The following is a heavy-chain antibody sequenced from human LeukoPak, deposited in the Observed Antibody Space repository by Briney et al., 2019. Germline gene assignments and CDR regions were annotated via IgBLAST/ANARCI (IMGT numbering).Heavy chain of an antibody. V-gene: IGHV3-23*01. Sequence: PGGSLRLSCAASGFSFSSYAMSWVRQAPGKRLEWVSAISGSGGSTYYADSVKGRFTISRDNSKNTLYLQMNSLRAEDTAVYYCAKDLLPRNYDSSGYYRRGFFDYWGQGTLVTVSS. CDR2: ISGSGGST. J-gene: IGHJ4*02. D-gene: IGHD3-22*01. CDR3: AKDLLPRNYDSSGYYRRGFFDY. CDR1: GFSFSSYA.